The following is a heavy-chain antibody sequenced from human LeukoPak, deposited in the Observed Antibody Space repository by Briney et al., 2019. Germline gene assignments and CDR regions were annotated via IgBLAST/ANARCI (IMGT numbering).Heavy chain of an antibody. V-gene: IGHV3-15*01. CDR3: TTYSSVYYHSDY. J-gene: IGHJ4*02. CDR2: IKSKPDGGAI. Sequence: GGSLRLSCAASGIIFTNAWVSWVRQAPGKGLEWVGRIKSKPDGGAIDYAAPVKGRFTISRDDSENTLYLQMNSLKIEDTAVYYCTTYSSVYYHSDYWGQGTLVTVSS. CDR1: GIIFTNAW. D-gene: IGHD3-22*01.